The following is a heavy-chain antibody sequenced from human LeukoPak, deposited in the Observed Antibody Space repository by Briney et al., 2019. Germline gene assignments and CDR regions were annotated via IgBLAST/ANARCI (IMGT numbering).Heavy chain of an antibody. Sequence: PGGSLRLSCAGSGFTFSSYAMSWVRQAPGKGLEWVSAISGSGGSTYYADSVKGRFTISRDDSKNTLYLQMNSLRAEDTAVYYCVRPAYYDSSGYYWRYYFDYWGQGTLVTVSS. D-gene: IGHD3-22*01. V-gene: IGHV3-23*01. J-gene: IGHJ4*02. CDR3: VRPAYYDSSGYYWRYYFDY. CDR1: GFTFSSYA. CDR2: ISGSGGST.